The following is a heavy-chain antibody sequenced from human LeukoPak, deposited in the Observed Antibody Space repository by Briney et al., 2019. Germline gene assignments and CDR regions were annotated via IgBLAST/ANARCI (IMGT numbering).Heavy chain of an antibody. Sequence: GGSLRLSCAASGFTFSSYAMHWVRQAPGKGLEWVAVISYDGSNKYYADSVKGRITISRDNSKNTLYLQMNSLRAEDTAVYYCARGRYYYDSRGYQPPFFDYWGQGTLVTVSS. CDR3: ARGRYYYDSRGYQPPFFDY. CDR1: GFTFSSYA. CDR2: ISYDGSNK. D-gene: IGHD3-22*01. V-gene: IGHV3-30-3*01. J-gene: IGHJ4*02.